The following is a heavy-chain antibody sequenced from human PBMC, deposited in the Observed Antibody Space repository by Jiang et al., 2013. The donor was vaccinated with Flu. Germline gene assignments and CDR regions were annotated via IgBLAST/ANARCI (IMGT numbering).Heavy chain of an antibody. CDR2: VSHDGTVK. Sequence: VQLLESGGGVVQPGGSLRLSCEASGLIFSNYGMQWVRQAPGKGLEWVAVVSHDGTVKHYADSVKGRFTLSRDNSQNTLYLQMDSLRAEDTAVYYCAKEKDAYSSHDFDY. CDR1: GLIFSNYG. J-gene: IGHJ4*01. D-gene: IGHD5-24*01. V-gene: IGHV3-30*18. CDR3: AKEKDAYSSHDFDY.